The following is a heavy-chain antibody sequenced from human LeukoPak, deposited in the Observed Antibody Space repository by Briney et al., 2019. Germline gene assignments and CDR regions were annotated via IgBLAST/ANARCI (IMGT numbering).Heavy chain of an antibody. D-gene: IGHD6-25*01. V-gene: IGHV1-8*03. Sequence: SVKVSCKASGYTFTSYDINWVRLATAQGLEWMGWMNPNSGNTGYAQKFQGRVTITRNTSISTAYMELSSLRSEDTAVYYCAREAAHYYYMDVWGKGTTVSVSS. CDR1: GYTFTSYD. CDR3: AREAAHYYYMDV. J-gene: IGHJ6*03. CDR2: MNPNSGNT.